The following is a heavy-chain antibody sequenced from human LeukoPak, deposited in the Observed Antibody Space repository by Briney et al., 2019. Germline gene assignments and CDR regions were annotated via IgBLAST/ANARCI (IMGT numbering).Heavy chain of an antibody. CDR3: ARVRRRDYYGMDV. J-gene: IGHJ6*02. V-gene: IGHV4-59*08. CDR1: GGSISSYY. D-gene: IGHD4-17*01. CDR2: IYYSGST. Sequence: SETLSLTCTVSGGSISSYYWSWIRQPPGKGLEWIGYIYYSGSTNYNPSLKSRVTISVDTSKNQFSLKLSSVTAADTAAYYCARVRRRDYYGMDVWGQGTTVTVSS.